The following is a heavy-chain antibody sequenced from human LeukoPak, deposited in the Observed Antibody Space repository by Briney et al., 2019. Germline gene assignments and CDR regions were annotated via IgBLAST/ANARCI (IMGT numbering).Heavy chain of an antibody. V-gene: IGHV1-2*02. CDR2: INPNSGGT. Sequence: ASVKVSCKASGYTFTGYYMHWVRQAPGQGLEWMGWINPNSGGTNYAQKFQGRVTMTRDTSVSTAYMELSRLRSDDTAVYYCARDPCLGSSTSCYNNYYFDYWGRGTLVTVSS. J-gene: IGHJ4*02. CDR1: GYTFTGYY. CDR3: ARDPCLGSSTSCYNNYYFDY. D-gene: IGHD2-2*01.